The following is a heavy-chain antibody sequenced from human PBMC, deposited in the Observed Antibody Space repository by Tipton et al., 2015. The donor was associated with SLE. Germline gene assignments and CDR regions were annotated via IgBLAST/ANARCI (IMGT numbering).Heavy chain of an antibody. J-gene: IGHJ4*02. CDR2: FHDGGRT. V-gene: IGHV4-34*01. CDR1: GGSFSNYY. Sequence: TLSLTCAVYGGSFSNYYWTWIRQPPGKGLEWIATFHDGGRTYSNPSLKSRVTISVDPSKNQFSLKLTSVTAADTSVYYCAREQTDAYTYGPIDYWGQGTLVTVSS. D-gene: IGHD5-18*01. CDR3: AREQTDAYTYGPIDY.